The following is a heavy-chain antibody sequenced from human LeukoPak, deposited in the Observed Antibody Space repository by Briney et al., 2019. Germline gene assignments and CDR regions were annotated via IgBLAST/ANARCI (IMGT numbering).Heavy chain of an antibody. J-gene: IGHJ4*02. D-gene: IGHD6-13*01. CDR1: GYTFTSYD. Sequence: ASVKVSCKASGYTFTSYDINWVRQATGQGLEWMGWMNPNSGNTGYAQKFQGRVTMTRNTSISTAYMGLSSLRSEDTAVYYCARGPFNIAAAGILYYFDYWGQGTLVTVSS. CDR3: ARGPFNIAAAGILYYFDY. CDR2: MNPNSGNT. V-gene: IGHV1-8*01.